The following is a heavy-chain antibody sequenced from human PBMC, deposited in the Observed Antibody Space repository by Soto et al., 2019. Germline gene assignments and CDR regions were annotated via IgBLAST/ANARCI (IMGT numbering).Heavy chain of an antibody. D-gene: IGHD3-22*01. CDR3: AREPAFDLQSSGYYADWYLDL. CDR1: GFIFSSYA. CDR2: ISGSGGST. V-gene: IGHV3-23*01. J-gene: IGHJ2*01. Sequence: EVQLLESGGGLVQPGGSLRLSCAASGFIFSSYAMSWVRQAPGKGLEWVSAISGSGGSTYYADSVKGRFTISRATSKGTLHLQMYSLRAEGTALYYCAREPAFDLQSSGYYADWYLDLWGRGTLVTVS.